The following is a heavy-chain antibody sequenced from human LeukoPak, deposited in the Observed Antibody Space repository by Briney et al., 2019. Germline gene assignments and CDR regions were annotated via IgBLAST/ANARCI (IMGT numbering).Heavy chain of an antibody. CDR3: ARGGRYCTSTSCYPWFFQH. CDR1: GYTFTGYY. D-gene: IGHD2-2*01. J-gene: IGHJ1*01. CDR2: INPNSGAT. Sequence: ASVKVSCKASGYTFTGYYIHWVRRAPGQGLEWMGWINPNSGATDYVQRFQGRVTMTRDTSISTVYMELSRLTSDDTALYYCARGGRYCTSTSCYPWFFQHWGQGTLVTVSS. V-gene: IGHV1-2*02.